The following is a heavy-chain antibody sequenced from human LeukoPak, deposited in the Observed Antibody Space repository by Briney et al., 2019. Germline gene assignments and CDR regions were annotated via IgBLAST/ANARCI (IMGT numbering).Heavy chain of an antibody. Sequence: GGSLRLSCAASGFTFSNYWMHWVRQAPGKGLEWVAVISYDGSNKYYADSVKGRFTISRDNSKNTPYLQMNSLRAEDTAVYYCASHSSGYYYFDYWGQGTLVTVSS. J-gene: IGHJ4*02. CDR2: ISYDGSNK. D-gene: IGHD3-22*01. CDR3: ASHSSGYYYFDY. CDR1: GFTFSNYW. V-gene: IGHV3-30*03.